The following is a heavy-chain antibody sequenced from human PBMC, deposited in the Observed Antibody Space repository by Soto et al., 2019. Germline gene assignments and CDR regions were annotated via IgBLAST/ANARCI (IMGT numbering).Heavy chain of an antibody. CDR3: ARRYGYSFDY. CDR1: GGSISSYY. CDR2: IYYSGST. Sequence: QVQLQGSGPGLVKPSETLSLTCTVSGGSISSYYWSWIRQRPGKGLEWIGYIYYSGSTNNHPSLKSRSTMSVDTSENQFSLKLSSVTAADTAVYYCARRYGYSFDYWGQGTLVTVSS. D-gene: IGHD1-1*01. V-gene: IGHV4-59*08. J-gene: IGHJ4*02.